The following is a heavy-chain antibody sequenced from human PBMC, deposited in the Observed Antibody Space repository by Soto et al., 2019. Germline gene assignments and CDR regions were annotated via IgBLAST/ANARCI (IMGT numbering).Heavy chain of an antibody. CDR2: ISSSSSYI. CDR1: GFTFSSYS. J-gene: IGHJ6*02. D-gene: IGHD2-8*01. CDR3: ARDDGYCTNGVCYDYYGMDV. Sequence: GGSLRLSCAASGFTFSSYSMNWVRQAPGKGLEWVSSISSSSSYIYYADSVKGRFTISRDNAKNSLYLQMNSLRAEDTAVYYCARDDGYCTNGVCYDYYGMDVWGQGTTVTVSS. V-gene: IGHV3-21*01.